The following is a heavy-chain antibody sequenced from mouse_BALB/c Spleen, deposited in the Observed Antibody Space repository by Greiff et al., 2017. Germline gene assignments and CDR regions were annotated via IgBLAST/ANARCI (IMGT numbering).Heavy chain of an antibody. V-gene: IGHV3-6*02. D-gene: IGHD1-1*01. CDR3: ARDYYGSSYVGYFDY. CDR1: GYSITSGYY. CDR2: ISYDGSN. Sequence: EVQRVESGPGLVKPSQSLSLTCSVTGYSITSGYYWNWIRQFPGNKLEWMGYISYDGSNNYNPSLKNRISITRDTSKNQFFLKLNSVTTEDTATYYCARDYYGSSYVGYFDYWGQGTTLTVSS. J-gene: IGHJ2*01.